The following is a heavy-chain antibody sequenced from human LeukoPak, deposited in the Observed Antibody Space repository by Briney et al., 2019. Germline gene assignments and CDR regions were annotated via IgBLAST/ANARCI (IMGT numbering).Heavy chain of an antibody. CDR2: MNPNSGNT. D-gene: IGHD5-18*01. V-gene: IGHV1-8*03. Sequence: ASVKVSCKASGYTFTSYDINWVRQATGQGLEWMGWMNPNSGNTGYAQKFQGRVTITRNTSISTAHMELSSLRSEDTAVYYCATESGYGYGFDYWGQGTLVTVSS. CDR1: GYTFTSYD. CDR3: ATESGYGYGFDY. J-gene: IGHJ4*02.